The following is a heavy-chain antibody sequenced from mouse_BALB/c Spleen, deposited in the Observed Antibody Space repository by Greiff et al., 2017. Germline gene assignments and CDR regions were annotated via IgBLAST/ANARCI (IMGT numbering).Heavy chain of an antibody. CDR3: TRGSGNPAWFAY. CDR1: GFTFSSYT. J-gene: IGHJ3*01. CDR2: ISSGGSYT. V-gene: IGHV5-6-4*01. D-gene: IGHD2-1*01. Sequence: EVKVVESGGGLVKPGGSLKLSCAASGFTFSSYTMSWVRQTPEKRLEWVATISSGGSYTYYPDSVKGRFTISRDNAKNTLYLQMSSLKSEDTAMYYCTRGSGNPAWFAYWGQGTLVTVSA.